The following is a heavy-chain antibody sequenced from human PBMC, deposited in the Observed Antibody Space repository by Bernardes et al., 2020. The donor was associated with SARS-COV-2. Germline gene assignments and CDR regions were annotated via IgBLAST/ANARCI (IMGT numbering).Heavy chain of an antibody. D-gene: IGHD3-3*01. CDR2: ISSGNTT. J-gene: IGHJ4*02. CDR3: AKDDDRPLFGAPGFDS. Sequence: GGSLRLSCEASGFIFSTYDMYWVRQAPGKGLEWLSYISSGNTTYYADSVKGRFTISRDNSKNTLFLQMDSLRAEDTAVYYCAKDDDRPLFGAPGFDSWGQGTLVTVSS. V-gene: IGHV3-23*01. CDR1: GFIFSTYD.